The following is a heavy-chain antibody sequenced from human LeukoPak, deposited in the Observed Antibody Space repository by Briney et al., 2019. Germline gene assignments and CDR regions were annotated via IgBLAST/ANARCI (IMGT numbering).Heavy chain of an antibody. CDR1: GFTFSSYA. V-gene: IGHV3-23*01. Sequence: GGSLRLSCAASGFTFSSYAMSWVRQAPGKGLEWVSAISGSGGSTYYADSVKGRFTISRDNSKNTLYLQMNSLRAEDTAVYYCAKDQWPSIAAAGTGGGMDVWGQGTTVTVSS. D-gene: IGHD6-13*01. CDR3: AKDQWPSIAAAGTGGGMDV. J-gene: IGHJ6*02. CDR2: ISGSGGST.